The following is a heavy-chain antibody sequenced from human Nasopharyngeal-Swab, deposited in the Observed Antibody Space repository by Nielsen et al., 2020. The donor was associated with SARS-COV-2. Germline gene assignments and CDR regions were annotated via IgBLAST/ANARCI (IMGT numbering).Heavy chain of an antibody. Sequence: WIRQPPGKGLEWIGYIYHSGSTYYNPPLKSRVTISVDWSKNQFSLKLSSVTAADTAVYYCARGRWGMSIEISAFDIWGQGTMVTVSS. D-gene: IGHD3-16*01. CDR2: IYHSGST. J-gene: IGHJ3*02. CDR3: ARGRWGMSIEISAFDI. V-gene: IGHV4-30-2*01.